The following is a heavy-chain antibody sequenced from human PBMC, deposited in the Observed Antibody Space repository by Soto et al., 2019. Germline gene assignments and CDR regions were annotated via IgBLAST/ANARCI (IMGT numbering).Heavy chain of an antibody. V-gene: IGHV4-31*03. D-gene: IGHD6-13*01. Sequence: QVQLQESGPGLVKPSQTLSLTCSVSGDSISSRGFYWTWISQHPGKGLEWIGYIYYSGSTYYNPSLKSRVTISSDRSKNQFSLKLDSVTAADTAVYYCARAYSSWYWDFWGQGTLVTVSS. J-gene: IGHJ4*02. CDR3: ARAYSSWYWDF. CDR2: IYYSGST. CDR1: GDSISSRGFY.